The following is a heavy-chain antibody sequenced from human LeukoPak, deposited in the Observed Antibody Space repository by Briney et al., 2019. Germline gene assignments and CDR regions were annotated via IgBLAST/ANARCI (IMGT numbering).Heavy chain of an antibody. CDR2: IGASGEST. V-gene: IGHV3-23*01. J-gene: IGHJ3*01. CDR3: AKVIQLST. D-gene: IGHD5-24*01. CDR1: GFXFSVAA. Sequence: GGSLRLSCAASGFXFSVAAITWVRQAPGKGLEWVSLIGASGESTYYADSVKGRFTISRDNSKNTLSLQMNSLRVEDTAMYFCAKVIQLSTWGLGTMVTVSS.